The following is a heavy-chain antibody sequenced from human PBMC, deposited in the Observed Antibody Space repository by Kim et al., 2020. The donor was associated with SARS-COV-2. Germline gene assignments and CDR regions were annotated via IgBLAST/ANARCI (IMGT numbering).Heavy chain of an antibody. CDR2: ISSSSSTI. CDR3: ARVLEESRVGYCGGDCDSRLAYFDY. CDR1: GFTFSSYS. D-gene: IGHD2-21*02. Sequence: GGSLRLSCAASGFTFSSYSMNWVRQAPGKGLEWVSYISSSSSTIYYADSVKGRFTISRDNAKNSLYLQMNSLRDEDTAVYYCARVLEESRVGYCGGDCDSRLAYFDYWGQGTLVTVSS. J-gene: IGHJ4*02. V-gene: IGHV3-48*02.